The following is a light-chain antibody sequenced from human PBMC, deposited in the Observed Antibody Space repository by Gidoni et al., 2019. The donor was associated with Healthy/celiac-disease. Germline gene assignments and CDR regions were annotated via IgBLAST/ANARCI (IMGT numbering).Light chain of an antibody. CDR2: EVS. Sequence: QSALTKPASVSGSPGQSITISCTGTSSDVGSYNLVSWYQQHPGKAPKLMIYEVSNRPSGVSNRFSGSKSGNTASLTISGLQAEDEADYYFCSYAGSSIVVFGGGTKLTVL. V-gene: IGLV2-23*02. CDR1: SSDVGSYNL. J-gene: IGLJ2*01. CDR3: CSYAGSSIVV.